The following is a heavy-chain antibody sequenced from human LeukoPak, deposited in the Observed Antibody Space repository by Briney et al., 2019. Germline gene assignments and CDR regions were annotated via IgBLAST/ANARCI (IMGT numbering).Heavy chain of an antibody. Sequence: GGSLRLSCAASGFTFSSYNMNWVRQAPGKGLEWVSYISSSSSTIYYADSVKGRFTISRDNAKYSLYLQMNSLRAEDTAVYYCAKDGGTGRIAAPGADYWGQGTLVTVSS. J-gene: IGHJ4*02. CDR2: ISSSSSTI. D-gene: IGHD6-13*01. CDR3: AKDGGTGRIAAPGADY. V-gene: IGHV3-48*01. CDR1: GFTFSSYN.